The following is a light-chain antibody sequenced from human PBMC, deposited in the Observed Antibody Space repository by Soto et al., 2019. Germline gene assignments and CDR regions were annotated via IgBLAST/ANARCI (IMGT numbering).Light chain of an antibody. V-gene: IGKV3-11*01. CDR3: QQYYRAPRT. J-gene: IGKJ2*01. CDR2: DAS. CDR1: QSVSSS. Sequence: EIVLTQSPATLSLSPGERVTLSCRASQSVSSSLAWFQQKPGQAPRLLIYDASKRATGIPARFSGSGSGTDFTLTVSSLEPEDFAVYYCQQYYRAPRTFGQGTKVE.